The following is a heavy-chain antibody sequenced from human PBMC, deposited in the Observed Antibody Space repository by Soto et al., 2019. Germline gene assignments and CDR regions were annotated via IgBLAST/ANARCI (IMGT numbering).Heavy chain of an antibody. J-gene: IGHJ4*02. D-gene: IGHD4-17*01. V-gene: IGHV3-30*18. CDR3: AKDALYGDYALDY. Sequence: QVRLVESGGGVVQPGRSLRLSCAASGFTFGFYAMHWVRQAPGKGLEWVAVVSYDGKNKYYADSVKGRFTISRDNSKNTLYLQMNSLRAEDTAVYYCAKDALYGDYALDYWGQGTLVTVSS. CDR1: GFTFGFYA. CDR2: VSYDGKNK.